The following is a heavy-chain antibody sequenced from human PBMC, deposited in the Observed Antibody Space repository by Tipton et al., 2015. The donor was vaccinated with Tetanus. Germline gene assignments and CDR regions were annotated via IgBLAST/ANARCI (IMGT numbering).Heavy chain of an antibody. CDR1: GYTFTSYG. J-gene: IGHJ4*02. CDR3: ARIGTYYYDSSGPYLDY. V-gene: IGHV1-18*04. Sequence: QLVQSGAEVKKPGASVKVSCKASGYTFTSYGISWVRQAPGQGLEWMGWISAYHGNTNYAQKLQCRVTMTTDTSTSTAYMELRSLRSDDTAVYYCARIGTYYYDSSGPYLDYWGQGTLVTVSS. CDR2: ISAYHGNT. D-gene: IGHD3-22*01.